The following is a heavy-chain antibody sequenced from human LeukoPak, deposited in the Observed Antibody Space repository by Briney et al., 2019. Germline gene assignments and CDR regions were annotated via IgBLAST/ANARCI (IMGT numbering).Heavy chain of an antibody. V-gene: IGHV3-48*04. D-gene: IGHD7-27*01. CDR3: AKDLLGMSDY. J-gene: IGHJ4*02. Sequence: GGSLRLSCAASGFTFSSYSMNWVRQAPGKGLEWVSYISSSSISIYYADSVKGRFTISRDNAKNSLYLQMNSLRAEDTAVYYCAKDLLGMSDYWGQGTLVTVSS. CDR1: GFTFSSYS. CDR2: ISSSSISI.